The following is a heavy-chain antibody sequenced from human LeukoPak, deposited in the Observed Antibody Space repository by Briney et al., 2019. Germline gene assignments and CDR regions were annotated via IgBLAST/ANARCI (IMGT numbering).Heavy chain of an antibody. CDR3: ARDVGGALDY. D-gene: IGHD4-17*01. CDR2: IRGDEGDK. CDR1: GFTFRNYW. Sequence: WGSLRLSCTVSGFTFRNYWMAWVRQAPGKGLEWVSNIRGDEGDKNSVDSVKGRFTISRDNAKKSLYLQMNSLRVEDTAVYYCARDVGGALDYWGQGTLVTVSS. V-gene: IGHV3-7*03. J-gene: IGHJ4*02.